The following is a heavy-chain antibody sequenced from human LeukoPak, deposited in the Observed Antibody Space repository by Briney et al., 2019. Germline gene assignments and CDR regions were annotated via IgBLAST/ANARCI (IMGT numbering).Heavy chain of an antibody. J-gene: IGHJ6*02. D-gene: IGHD3-9*01. V-gene: IGHV3-7*01. CDR3: ARGDFDYDILTGSGCMDV. CDR1: GFTFSSYW. Sequence: GGSLRLSCAASGFTFSSYWMSWVRQAPGKGREWVANIKQDGSEKYYVDSVKGRFTISRDNAKNSLYLQMNSLRAEDTAVYYCARGDFDYDILTGSGCMDVWGQGTTVTVSS. CDR2: IKQDGSEK.